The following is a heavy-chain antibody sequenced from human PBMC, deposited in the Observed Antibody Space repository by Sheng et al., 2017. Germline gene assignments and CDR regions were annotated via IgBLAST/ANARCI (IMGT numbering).Heavy chain of an antibody. CDR3: ARVKRGYYGSKRHYYYYGMDV. CDR2: INHSGST. D-gene: IGHD3-10*01. J-gene: IGHJ6*01. Sequence: QVQLQQWGAGLLKPSETLSLTCAVYGGSFSGYYWSWIRQPPGKGLEWIGEINHSGSTNYNPSLKSRVTISVDTSKNQFSLKLSSVTAADTAVYYCARVKRGYYGSKRHYYYYGMDV. CDR1: GGSFSGYY. V-gene: IGHV4-34*01.